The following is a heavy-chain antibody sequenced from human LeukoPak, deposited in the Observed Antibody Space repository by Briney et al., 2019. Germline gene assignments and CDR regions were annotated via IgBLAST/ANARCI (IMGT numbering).Heavy chain of an antibody. Sequence: PGGSLRLSCAASGFTFTDYAMSWVRQAPEKGLEWVSTISHSGGGTYYAESVKGRFTISRDNSKNTLYLQMNSLRAEDTAVYYCAKDRAGSGFDYWGQGTLVTVSS. J-gene: IGHJ4*02. D-gene: IGHD2-15*01. CDR3: AKDRAGSGFDY. CDR2: ISHSGGGT. CDR1: GFTFTDYA. V-gene: IGHV3-23*01.